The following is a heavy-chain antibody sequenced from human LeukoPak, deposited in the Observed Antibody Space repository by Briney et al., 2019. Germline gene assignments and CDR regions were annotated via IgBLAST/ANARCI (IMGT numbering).Heavy chain of an antibody. CDR1: GFTFSSYS. CDR2: ISSSSSYI. D-gene: IGHD2-21*02. CDR3: ARSCGVVTATYPYNWFDP. Sequence: GGSLRLSCAASGFTFSSYSMNWVRQAPGKGLEWVSSISSSSSYIYYADSVKGRFTISRDNAKNSLYLQMNSLRAEDTAVYYCARSCGVVTATYPYNWFDPWGQGTLVTVSS. J-gene: IGHJ5*02. V-gene: IGHV3-21*01.